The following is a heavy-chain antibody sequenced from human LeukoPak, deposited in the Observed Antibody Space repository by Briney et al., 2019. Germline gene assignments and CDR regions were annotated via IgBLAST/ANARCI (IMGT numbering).Heavy chain of an antibody. CDR2: ISSNGGST. J-gene: IGHJ3*02. Sequence: GGSLRLSCSASGFTFSSYAMHWVRQAPGKGLEYVSAISSNGGSTYYADSVKGRFTISRDNSKNTLYLQMSSLSAEDTAVYYCVKDRVTMVRGVIDRAFDIWGQGTMVTVSS. CDR3: VKDRVTMVRGVIDRAFDI. V-gene: IGHV3-64D*06. D-gene: IGHD3-10*01. CDR1: GFTFSSYA.